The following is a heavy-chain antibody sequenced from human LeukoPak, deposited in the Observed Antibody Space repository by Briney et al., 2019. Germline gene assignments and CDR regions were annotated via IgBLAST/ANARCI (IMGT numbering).Heavy chain of an antibody. Sequence: ASVKVSCKASGYTFRSHSITWVRQAPGQGLEWMGWFSAYSDNTNYAQNFQGRVTMIADTSTSTAYMELRSLRSDDTAVYYCARSRGITTFGYYFDYWGQGTRVTVSS. CDR3: ARSRGITTFGYYFDY. D-gene: IGHD3-16*01. V-gene: IGHV1-18*01. J-gene: IGHJ4*02. CDR1: GYTFRSHS. CDR2: FSAYSDNT.